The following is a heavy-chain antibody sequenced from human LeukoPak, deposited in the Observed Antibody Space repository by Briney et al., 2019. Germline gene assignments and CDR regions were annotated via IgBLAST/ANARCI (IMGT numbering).Heavy chain of an antibody. CDR1: GGSISSYY. CDR2: IYYSGST. J-gene: IGHJ3*02. V-gene: IGHV4-59*01. D-gene: IGHD3-22*01. Sequence: ASETLSLTCTVSGGSISSYYWSWIRQPPGKGLEWIGYIYYSGSTNYNPSLKSRVTISADTSKNQFSLKLSSVTAADTAVYYCARAPAYYYDSSEDDAFDIWGQGTMVTVSS. CDR3: ARAPAYYYDSSEDDAFDI.